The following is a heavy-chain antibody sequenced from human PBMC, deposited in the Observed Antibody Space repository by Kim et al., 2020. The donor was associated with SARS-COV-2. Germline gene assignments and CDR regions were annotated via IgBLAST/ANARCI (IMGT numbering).Heavy chain of an antibody. CDR2: ISYDGSNI. J-gene: IGHJ6*02. Sequence: GGSLRLSCAASGFIFNNYGVHWVRQAPGKGLEWVAMISYDGSNIYYADSVKGRFTISRDNSKNTLFLQMNSLRAEDTAVYYCAKDPGGTLVGRVKYDMDVWGQGPTATVSS. D-gene: IGHD3-10*01. V-gene: IGHV3-33*05. CDR3: AKDPGGTLVGRVKYDMDV. CDR1: GFIFNNYG.